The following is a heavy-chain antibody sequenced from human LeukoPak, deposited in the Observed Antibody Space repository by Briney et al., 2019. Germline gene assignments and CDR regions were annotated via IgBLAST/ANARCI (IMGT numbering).Heavy chain of an antibody. D-gene: IGHD3-22*01. V-gene: IGHV1-46*01. CDR3: ARDSYYDSSGSVDY. CDR1: GYTFTSHY. Sequence: VSVKVSCKASGYTFTSHYMHWVRQAPGQGLEWMGRINPSGGSTTYAQRFQGRVTMTRDTSTSTVYMELSSLRSEDTAVYFCARDSYYDSSGSVDYWGQGTLVTVSS. J-gene: IGHJ4*02. CDR2: INPSGGST.